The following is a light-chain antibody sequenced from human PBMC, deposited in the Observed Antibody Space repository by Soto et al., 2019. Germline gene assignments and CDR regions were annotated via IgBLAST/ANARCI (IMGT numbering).Light chain of an antibody. Sequence: IQLTQSPSSLSASVGDRVTITCRASQGIDSYLAWYQQRPGKVPQLLIYAASSLQSGVPSRFSGSGSGTDFTLTISSLQPEDFATYYCQQSYRSITFGQGTRLEIK. CDR1: QGIDSY. CDR3: QQSYRSIT. CDR2: AAS. J-gene: IGKJ5*01. V-gene: IGKV1-39*01.